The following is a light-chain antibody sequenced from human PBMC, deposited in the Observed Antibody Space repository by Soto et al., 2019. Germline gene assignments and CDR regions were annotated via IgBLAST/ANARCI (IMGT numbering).Light chain of an antibody. J-gene: IGKJ1*01. V-gene: IGKV3-15*01. CDR1: QSVSSD. CDR2: GAS. CDR3: QQYNNWPRT. Sequence: EIVMTHSPATLSVSPGERATLSFSSSQSVSSDLAWYHQKPGQAPRLLIYGASTRATGIPARFSGSGSGTEFTLTINSLQSEDFAVYYCQQYNNWPRTFGQGTKVDIK.